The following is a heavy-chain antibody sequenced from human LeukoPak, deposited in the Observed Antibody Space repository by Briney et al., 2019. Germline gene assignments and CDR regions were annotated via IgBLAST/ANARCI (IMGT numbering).Heavy chain of an antibody. Sequence: SETLSLTCAVYGGSFSGYYWSWIRQPPGKGLEWIGEINHSGSTNYNPSLKSRVTISVDTSKNQFSLKQSSVTAADTAVYYCARAAHNYGVAYWGQGTLVTVSS. CDR3: ARAAHNYGVAY. CDR1: GGSFSGYY. CDR2: INHSGST. D-gene: IGHD5-18*01. V-gene: IGHV4-34*01. J-gene: IGHJ4*02.